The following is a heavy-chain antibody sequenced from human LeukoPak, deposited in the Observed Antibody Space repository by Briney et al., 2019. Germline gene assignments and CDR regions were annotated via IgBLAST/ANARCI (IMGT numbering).Heavy chain of an antibody. CDR1: GGSISIYY. Sequence: PSETLSLTCTVSGGSISIYYWSWIRQPPGKGLEWIGYIYYSGSTNYNPSLKSRVTISVDTSKNQFSLKLSSVTAADTAVYYCARTGSYDFWSGYSGRWFDPWGQGTLVTVSS. J-gene: IGHJ5*02. D-gene: IGHD3-3*01. CDR3: ARTGSYDFWSGYSGRWFDP. CDR2: IYYSGST. V-gene: IGHV4-59*08.